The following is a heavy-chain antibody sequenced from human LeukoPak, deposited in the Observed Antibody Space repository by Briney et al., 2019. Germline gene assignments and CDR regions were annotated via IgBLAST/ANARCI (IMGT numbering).Heavy chain of an antibody. J-gene: IGHJ4*02. V-gene: IGHV4-61*02. Sequence: SQTLSLTCTLSGGSINSGSYYWRWIRQPAGKGLEWIGRIYSGGTTRYNPSLNSRVNISANSSKNQFSLRLSSVTAADTAVYYCARDLAHGGNLDYWGQGTLVTVSS. CDR1: GGSINSGSYY. CDR2: IYSGGTT. CDR3: ARDLAHGGNLDY. D-gene: IGHD4-23*01.